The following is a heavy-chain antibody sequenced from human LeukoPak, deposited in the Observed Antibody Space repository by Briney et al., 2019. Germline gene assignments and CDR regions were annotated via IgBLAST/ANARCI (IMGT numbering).Heavy chain of an antibody. J-gene: IGHJ4*02. Sequence: GASVKVSCKASGYTFTSYGISWVRQAPGQGLEWMGWISAYNGNTNYAQKLQGRVTMTTDTSTSTAYMELRSLRSDDTAVYYCARVGTGDIVVVPALDYWGQGTLVTVSS. V-gene: IGHV1-18*04. CDR3: ARVGTGDIVVVPALDY. CDR1: GYTFTSYG. D-gene: IGHD2-2*01. CDR2: ISAYNGNT.